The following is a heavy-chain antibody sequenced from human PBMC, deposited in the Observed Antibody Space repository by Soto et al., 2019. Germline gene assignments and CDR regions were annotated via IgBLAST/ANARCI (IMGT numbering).Heavy chain of an antibody. Sequence: EVQLVESGGDIVQPGGSLRLSCAASGFTFKNYDMYWVRQAPGKGLEWVSSIGNSGDTNYAGSVKGRFTISRENDRNAWYLQMNSLRGGDTAVYFCVRAGVAPYYYYGMDVWGQGTTVTVSS. D-gene: IGHD2-8*01. CDR3: VRAGVAPYYYYGMDV. V-gene: IGHV3-13*01. CDR2: IGNSGDT. J-gene: IGHJ6*02. CDR1: GFTFKNYD.